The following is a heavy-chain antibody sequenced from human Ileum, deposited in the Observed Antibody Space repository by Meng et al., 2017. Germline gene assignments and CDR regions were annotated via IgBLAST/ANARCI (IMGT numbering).Heavy chain of an antibody. CDR3: ARRVHDGRHYHYFDY. V-gene: IGHV4-39*01. J-gene: IGHJ4*02. D-gene: IGHD3-16*01. CDR1: GGSIRSTSNY. Sequence: QLQLQESGPGLVKPSETLSLTCTVSGGSIRSTSNYWDWVRQSPGTRLEWIGSIYYSGATYYNPSLKSRVTMSVDTSKNQFSLRLSSVTAADTAVYFCARRVHDGRHYHYFDYWGRGALVTVSS. CDR2: IYYSGAT.